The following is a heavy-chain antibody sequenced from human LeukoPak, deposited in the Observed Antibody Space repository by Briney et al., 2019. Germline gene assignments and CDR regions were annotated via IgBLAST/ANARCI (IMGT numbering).Heavy chain of an antibody. J-gene: IGHJ5*02. Sequence: AAVKVSCKASGYTFTSYGISWVRQAPGPGLEWMGWISAYNGNTNYAQKLQGRVTMTTDTYTSTAYMELRSMRSDDTAVYCCARGRYYYDSSGPYNWFDPWGQGTLVTISS. V-gene: IGHV1-18*01. CDR3: ARGRYYYDSSGPYNWFDP. CDR2: ISAYNGNT. D-gene: IGHD3-22*01. CDR1: GYTFTSYG.